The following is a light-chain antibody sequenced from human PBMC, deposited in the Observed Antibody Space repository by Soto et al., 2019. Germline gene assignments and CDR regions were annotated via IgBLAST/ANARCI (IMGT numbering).Light chain of an antibody. Sequence: QSALTQPPSASGSPGQSVTISCTGTSSDVGGYNYVSWYQQHPGKAPKLMIYEVTKRPSGVPDRFSGSKSGYTAYLTVSGLQAEDEADYFWSSYGDSNTFLWIFGGGTKLTVL. J-gene: IGLJ2*01. CDR1: SSDVGGYNY. V-gene: IGLV2-8*01. CDR3: SSYGDSNTFLWI. CDR2: EVT.